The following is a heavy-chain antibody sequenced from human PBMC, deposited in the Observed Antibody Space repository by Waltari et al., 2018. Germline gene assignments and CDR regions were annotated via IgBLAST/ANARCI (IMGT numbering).Heavy chain of an antibody. J-gene: IGHJ1*01. CDR3: ARDRLGGAAAGTEYFQH. V-gene: IGHV1-2*02. Sequence: QVQLVQPGAGVKKPGASVKVSCKPSGYSFTDYYLHWVRQAPGQGLEWMGFINPNSGGTHYAQKFQDRVTLTRDTSISTAYMELRRLKSDDTAVYYCARDRLGGAAAGTEYFQHWGQGTLITVSS. D-gene: IGHD6-13*01. CDR1: GYSFTDYY. CDR2: INPNSGGT.